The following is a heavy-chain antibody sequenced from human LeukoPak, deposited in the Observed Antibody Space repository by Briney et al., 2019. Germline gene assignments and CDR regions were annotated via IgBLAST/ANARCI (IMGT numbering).Heavy chain of an antibody. D-gene: IGHD3-22*01. J-gene: IGHJ3*02. V-gene: IGHV4-34*01. CDR3: ARPYYYDSSGEDAFDI. CDR2: INHSGST. Sequence: SETLSLTCAVYGGSFSGYYWSWIRQPPGEGLEWIGEINHSGSTNYNPSLKSRVTISVDTSKNQFSLKLSPVTAADTAVYYCARPYYYDSSGEDAFDIWGQGTMVTVSS. CDR1: GGSFSGYY.